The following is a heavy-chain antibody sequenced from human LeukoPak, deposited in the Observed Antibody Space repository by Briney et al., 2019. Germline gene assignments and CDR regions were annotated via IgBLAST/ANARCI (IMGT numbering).Heavy chain of an antibody. J-gene: IGHJ3*02. Sequence: GGSLILSCAVSGFTFSRYWMSWVRQAPGKGLEWVANIRQDGSGEYYVDSVKGRFTISRDNAKNSLYLQMNSLRAEDTAVYYCAREPPGAVAFDIWGQGTMVSRSS. CDR2: IRQDGSGE. CDR1: GFTFSRYW. V-gene: IGHV3-7*01. CDR3: AREPPGAVAFDI. D-gene: IGHD3-10*01.